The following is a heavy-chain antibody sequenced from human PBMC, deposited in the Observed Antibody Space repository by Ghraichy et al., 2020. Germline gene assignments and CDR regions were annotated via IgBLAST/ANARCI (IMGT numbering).Heavy chain of an antibody. CDR3: AKTKDFYARSYYFDH. CDR1: GFTFSSFA. Sequence: GGSLRLSCVASGFTFSSFAMHWVRRAPGKGLEWVSTIGRSGAETNYAVSVKGRFTVSRDNSKNTLSLQMNNLRGEDTAIYYCAKTKDFYARSYYFDHWAREPTSTSPQ. V-gene: IGHV3-23*01. J-gene: IGHJ4*02. CDR2: IGRSGAET. D-gene: IGHD2/OR15-2a*01.